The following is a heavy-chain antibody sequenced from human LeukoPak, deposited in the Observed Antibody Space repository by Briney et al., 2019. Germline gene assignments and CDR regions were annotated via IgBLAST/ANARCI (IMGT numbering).Heavy chain of an antibody. CDR1: GYTFSSYD. J-gene: IGHJ4*02. CDR3: ARDSVTPIGAAGTLDY. D-gene: IGHD6-13*01. CDR2: INPSGGST. Sequence: GASVKVSCKASGYTFSSYDMHWVRQAPGQGLEWMGLINPSGGSTNYAQKFQGRVTMTRDTSTSTVYMELSSLRSEDTAVYYCARDSVTPIGAAGTLDYWGQGTLVTVSS. V-gene: IGHV1-46*01.